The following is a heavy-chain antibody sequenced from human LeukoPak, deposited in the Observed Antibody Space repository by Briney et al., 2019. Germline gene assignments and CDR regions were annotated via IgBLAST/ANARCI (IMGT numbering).Heavy chain of an antibody. J-gene: IGHJ4*02. CDR3: ARDIQQLVPFDY. Sequence: PGGSLRLSCAASGFTFSSYSMNWVRQAPGKGLEWVSSISSSSSYIYYADSVKGRFTISRDNAKNSLYLQMNSLRAEDTAVYYCARDIQQLVPFDYWGQGTLVTVSS. D-gene: IGHD6-13*01. CDR1: GFTFSSYS. V-gene: IGHV3-21*01. CDR2: ISSSSSYI.